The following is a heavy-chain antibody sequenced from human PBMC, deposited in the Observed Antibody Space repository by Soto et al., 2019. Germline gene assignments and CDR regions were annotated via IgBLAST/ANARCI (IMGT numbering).Heavy chain of an antibody. CDR2: ISNDGNTN. D-gene: IGHD3-16*01. CDR1: GFTFSAYG. Sequence: WGSLRLSCVASGFTFSAYGMHWVRQSPGKGLEWVAAISNDGNTNYYADSVKGRFTISRDTSANQFSLMVNSVTAADTAIYYCARLPSRHWVDYWGQGTLVTVSS. CDR3: ARLPSRHWVDY. J-gene: IGHJ4*02. V-gene: IGHV3-30*03.